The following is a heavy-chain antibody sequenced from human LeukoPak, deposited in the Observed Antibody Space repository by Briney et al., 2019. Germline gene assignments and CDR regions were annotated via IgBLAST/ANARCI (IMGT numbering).Heavy chain of an antibody. CDR1: GFTFSSYW. CDR3: AKDLSGYFQH. D-gene: IGHD5-12*01. Sequence: PGGSLRLSCAASGFTFSSYWMSWVRQAPGKGPEWVAHIKQDASQEYHVDSVKGRFTISRDNAKNSPYLQMNSLRAEDTALYYCAKDLSGYFQHWGQGTLVTVSS. CDR2: IKQDASQE. J-gene: IGHJ1*01. V-gene: IGHV3-7*03.